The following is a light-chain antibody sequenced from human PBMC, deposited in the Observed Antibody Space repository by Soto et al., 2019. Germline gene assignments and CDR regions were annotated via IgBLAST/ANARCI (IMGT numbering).Light chain of an antibody. V-gene: IGKV2-28*01. CDR2: LGS. Sequence: DIVMTQSPLSLPVTPGEPGSISCRSSQSLLHSNGYKYLDWYLQKPGQSPQLLIYLGSNRASGVPDRFSGSGSGTDFTLKISRVEAEDVGVYYCMQALQTPRTFGQGTKVEIK. CDR3: MQALQTPRT. J-gene: IGKJ1*01. CDR1: QSLLHSNGYKY.